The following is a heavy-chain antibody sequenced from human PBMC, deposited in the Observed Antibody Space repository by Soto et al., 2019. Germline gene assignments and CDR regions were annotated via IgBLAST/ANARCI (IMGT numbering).Heavy chain of an antibody. CDR3: ARGGFLWIFPDY. CDR2: IYYSGST. J-gene: IGHJ4*02. Sequence: PSETLSLTCVVSGGSVTSYHWSWIRQFPGKGLEWIGYIYYSGSTNYNPSLKSRVTISVDTSKNQFSLKLSSVTAADTAVYYCARGGFLWIFPDYWGQGTLVTVSS. CDR1: GGSVTSYH. V-gene: IGHV4-59*02. D-gene: IGHD3-3*01.